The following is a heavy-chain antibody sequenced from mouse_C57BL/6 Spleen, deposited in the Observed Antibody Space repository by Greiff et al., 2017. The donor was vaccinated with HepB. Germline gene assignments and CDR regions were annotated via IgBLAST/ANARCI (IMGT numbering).Heavy chain of an antibody. D-gene: IGHD1-1*01. V-gene: IGHV1-52*01. CDR3: AVVGYYYAMDY. Sequence: QVQLKQPGAELVRPGSSVKLSCKASGYTFTSYWMHWVKQRPIQGLEWIGNIDPSDSETHYNQKFKDKATLTVDKSSSTAYMQLSSLTSEDSAVYYCAVVGYYYAMDYWGQGTSVTVSS. CDR2: IDPSDSET. J-gene: IGHJ4*01. CDR1: GYTFTSYW.